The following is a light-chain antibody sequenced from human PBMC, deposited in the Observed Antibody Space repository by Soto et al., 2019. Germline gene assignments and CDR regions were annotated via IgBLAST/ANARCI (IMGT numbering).Light chain of an antibody. Sequence: DIVMTKSPDSLAVSLGERATINCKSSQSVLYSSNNKNYLAWYQQKPGQPPKLLIYWASTRESGVPDRFSGSGSATDFSLTSSSLQAEDVAVYYCQQYYSRPRFGPGTKVDIK. CDR1: QSVLYSSNNKNY. CDR3: QQYYSRPR. CDR2: WAS. V-gene: IGKV4-1*01. J-gene: IGKJ3*01.